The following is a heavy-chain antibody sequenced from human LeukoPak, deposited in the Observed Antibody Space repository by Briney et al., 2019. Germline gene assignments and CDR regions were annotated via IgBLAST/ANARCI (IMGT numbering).Heavy chain of an antibody. V-gene: IGHV3-64D*06. J-gene: IGHJ3*02. Sequence: GGSLRLSCSASGFTFSSYAMHWVRRAPGKGLEYVSAISSNGGSTYYADSVKGRFTISRDNSKNTLYLQMSSLRAEDTAVYYCVKAIIPYYYVKNAFDIWGQGTMVTVSS. CDR2: ISSNGGST. CDR3: VKAIIPYYYVKNAFDI. CDR1: GFTFSSYA. D-gene: IGHD3-10*02.